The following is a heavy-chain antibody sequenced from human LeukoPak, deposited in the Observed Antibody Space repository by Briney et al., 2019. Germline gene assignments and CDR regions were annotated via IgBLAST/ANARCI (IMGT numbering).Heavy chain of an antibody. Sequence: SETLSLTCTVSGGSINSYYWNWIRQPPGKGLEWIGYIYYSGSTNYNPSLRSRVTISLDTSKTQFSLKLSSVTAADTAIYYCAREGGTVPDYWGQGTLVTVSS. D-gene: IGHD4-17*01. V-gene: IGHV4-59*01. CDR3: AREGGTVPDY. J-gene: IGHJ4*02. CDR1: GGSINSYY. CDR2: IYYSGST.